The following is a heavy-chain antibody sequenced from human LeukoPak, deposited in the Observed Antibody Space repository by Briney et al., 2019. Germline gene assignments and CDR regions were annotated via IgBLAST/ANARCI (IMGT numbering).Heavy chain of an antibody. D-gene: IGHD3-10*01. J-gene: IGHJ6*03. V-gene: IGHV3-74*01. CDR1: GFTFSSYW. CDR3: ARPPYYYGPGSYYFHYYYYMDV. Sequence: GGSLRLSCAASGFTFSSYWMHWVRQAPGKGLVWVSRINSDGSSTSYADSVKGRFTISRDNAKNTLYLQMNSLRAEDTAVYYCARPPYYYGPGSYYFHYYYYMDVWGKGTTVTVSS. CDR2: INSDGSST.